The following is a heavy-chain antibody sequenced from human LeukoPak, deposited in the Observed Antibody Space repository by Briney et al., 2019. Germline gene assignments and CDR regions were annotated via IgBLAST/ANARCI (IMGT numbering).Heavy chain of an antibody. Sequence: GGSLRLSCETSGVTFSSFSLNWVRQAPGKGLEWLSYISSSSRSKYYADSVKGRFIVSRDNAKNSLYLQMDSLRAGDTALYYCASQSSGSSTRAPDFWGQGTLVTVSS. V-gene: IGHV3-48*04. D-gene: IGHD1-26*01. CDR3: ASQSSGSSTRAPDF. J-gene: IGHJ4*02. CDR2: ISSSSRSK. CDR1: GVTFSSFS.